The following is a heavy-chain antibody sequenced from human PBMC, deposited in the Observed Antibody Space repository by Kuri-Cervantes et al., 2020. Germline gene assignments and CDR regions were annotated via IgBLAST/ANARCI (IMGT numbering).Heavy chain of an antibody. J-gene: IGHJ3*02. CDR2: INPNSGGT. CDR3: ARGGRIAAASLFCGFDI. CDR1: GYTFTGYY. Sequence: ASVKVSCKASGYTFTGYYMHWVRQPPGQGLEWMGWINPNSGGTNYAQKFQGRVTMTRDTSISTAYMELSRLRSDDTAVYYCARGGRIAAASLFCGFDIWGQGTMVTVSS. V-gene: IGHV1-2*02. D-gene: IGHD6-13*01.